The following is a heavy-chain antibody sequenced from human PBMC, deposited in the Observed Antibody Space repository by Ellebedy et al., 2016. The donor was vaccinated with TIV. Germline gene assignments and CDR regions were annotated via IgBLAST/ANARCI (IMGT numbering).Heavy chain of an antibody. Sequence: GGSLRLSXAASGFTFSSYGMHWVRQAPGKGLEWVSGISGSGGSTYYADSVKGRFTISRDNSKNTLYLQMESLTVADSAVYFCARLSYWDFIEHVYFDTWGQGTLVTVSS. CDR2: ISGSGGST. V-gene: IGHV3-23*01. CDR3: ARLSYWDFIEHVYFDT. CDR1: GFTFSSYG. J-gene: IGHJ5*02. D-gene: IGHD2-21*01.